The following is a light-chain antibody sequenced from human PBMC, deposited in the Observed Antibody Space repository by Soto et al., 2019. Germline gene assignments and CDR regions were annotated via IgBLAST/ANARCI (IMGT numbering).Light chain of an antibody. J-gene: IGLJ3*02. V-gene: IGLV1-44*01. CDR2: SNN. CDR1: SSNIGRNT. CDR3: ATWDDSLNGPV. Sequence: QAVVTQPPSTSGTPGQRVTISCSGSSSNIGRNTVNWYQQLPGTAPKLLIHSNNQRPSGVPDRFSGSKSGTSASLAISGLQSEDESDLYCATWDDSLNGPVFGGGTQLTVL.